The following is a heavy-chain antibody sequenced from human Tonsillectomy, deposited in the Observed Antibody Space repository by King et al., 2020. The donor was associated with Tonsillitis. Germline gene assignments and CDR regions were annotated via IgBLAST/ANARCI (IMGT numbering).Heavy chain of an antibody. Sequence: VQLVESGGGVVQPGRSLRLSCAASGFTFSSSAMHWVRQAPGKGLEWVALLSYDGSTKYYADSVKGRFTISRDNSKNTLYLQMNSLRPEDTALYYCARAYASASDFAFEYWGRGILVTVSS. V-gene: IGHV3-30-3*01. J-gene: IGHJ4*02. CDR2: LSYDGSTK. CDR1: GFTFSSSA. D-gene: IGHD2-2*01. CDR3: ARAYASASDFAFEY.